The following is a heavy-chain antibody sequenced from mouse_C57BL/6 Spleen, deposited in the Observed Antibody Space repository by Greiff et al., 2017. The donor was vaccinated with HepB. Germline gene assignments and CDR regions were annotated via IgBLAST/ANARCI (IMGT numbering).Heavy chain of an antibody. CDR1: GYTFTSYG. Sequence: VQLQQSGAELARPGASVKLSCKASGYTFTSYGISWVKQRTGQGLEWIGEIYPRSGNTYYNEKFKGKATLTADKSSSTAYMELRSLTSEDSAVYFCARGGYYYYGSSRYYAMDYWGQGTSVTVSS. CDR2: IYPRSGNT. CDR3: ARGGYYYYGSSRYYAMDY. J-gene: IGHJ4*01. D-gene: IGHD1-1*01. V-gene: IGHV1-81*01.